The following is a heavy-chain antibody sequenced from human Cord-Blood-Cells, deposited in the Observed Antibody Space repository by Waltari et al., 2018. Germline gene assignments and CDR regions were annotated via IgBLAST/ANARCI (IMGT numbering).Heavy chain of an antibody. CDR2: MNPNSGNT. J-gene: IGHJ6*02. Sequence: QVQLVQSGAEVKKPGASVKVSCKASGYTFTSYDINWVRQATGQGLEWMGWMNPNSGNTGYAQKSQGRVNMTRNTSRSTAYMELSSLRSEDTAVYYCAMHERGYSYGYYYYYGMDVWGQGTTVTVSS. D-gene: IGHD5-18*01. CDR3: AMHERGYSYGYYYYYGMDV. CDR1: GYTFTSYD. V-gene: IGHV1-8*01.